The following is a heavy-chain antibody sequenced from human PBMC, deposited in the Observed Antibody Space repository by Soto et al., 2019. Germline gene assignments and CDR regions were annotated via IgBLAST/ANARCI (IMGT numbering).Heavy chain of an antibody. V-gene: IGHV3-33*01. CDR3: VRDGAGIYGLDV. CDR2: IRYDGSNK. D-gene: IGHD6-19*01. CDR1: GFTFSTYG. Sequence: QVQLVESGGGVVQPGRSLRLSCAASGFTFSTYGMQWVRQAPGKGLEWVAFIRYDGSNKYYTDSVKGRFTISRDNSKNTLYLQMNSLRAKDTAVYYCVRDGAGIYGLDVWGQGTTVTVSS. J-gene: IGHJ6*02.